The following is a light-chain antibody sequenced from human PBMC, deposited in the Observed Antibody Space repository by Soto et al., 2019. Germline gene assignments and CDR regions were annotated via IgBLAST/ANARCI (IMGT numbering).Light chain of an antibody. CDR3: QQYNSYSPS. J-gene: IGKJ5*01. Sequence: DIQMTQSPSTLSASVGDRVTITCRASHDIGTWLAWYQQKPEKAPKVLIYRASHLESGVPSRFSASGSGTEFTLTISSLQPDDFATYYCQQYNSYSPSFGQGTRLEIK. CDR2: RAS. CDR1: HDIGTW. V-gene: IGKV1-5*03.